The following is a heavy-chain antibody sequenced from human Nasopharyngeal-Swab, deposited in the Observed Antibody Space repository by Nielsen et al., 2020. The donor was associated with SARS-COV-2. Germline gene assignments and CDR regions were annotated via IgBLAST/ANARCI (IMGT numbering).Heavy chain of an antibody. CDR2: ISGSGGST. Sequence: WIRPPPGKGLEWVSAISGSGGSTYYADSVKGRFTISRDNSKNTLYLQMNSLRAEDTAVYYGANGIAVFDYWGQGTLVTVSS. CDR3: ANGIAVFDY. D-gene: IGHD6-19*01. V-gene: IGHV3-23*01. J-gene: IGHJ4*02.